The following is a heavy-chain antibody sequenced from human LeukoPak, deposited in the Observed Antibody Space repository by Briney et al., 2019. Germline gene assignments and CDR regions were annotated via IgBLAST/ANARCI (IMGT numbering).Heavy chain of an antibody. CDR1: GYTFTSYD. CDR3: ARGPPNWGYDY. CDR2: MSPNSGDT. Sequence: ASVKVSCKASGYTFTSYDFNWVRQATGQRPEWMGWMSPNSGDTGCAQKFQDRVTMTRNTSISTAHMELSSLRSDDTAVYYCARGPPNWGYDYWGPGTLVTVSS. V-gene: IGHV1-8*01. J-gene: IGHJ4*02. D-gene: IGHD7-27*01.